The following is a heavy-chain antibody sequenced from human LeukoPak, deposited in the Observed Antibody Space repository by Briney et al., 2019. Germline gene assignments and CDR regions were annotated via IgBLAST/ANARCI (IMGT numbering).Heavy chain of an antibody. D-gene: IGHD5-12*01. CDR2: INPNSGGT. Sequence: ASVKVSCKASGYTFTGYYMHWVRQAPGQGLEWMGWINPNSGGTNYAQKFQGRATMTRDTSISTAYMELSRLRSDDTAVYYCARVPRRGYEVNWFDPWGQGTLVTVS. J-gene: IGHJ5*02. CDR3: ARVPRRGYEVNWFDP. V-gene: IGHV1-2*02. CDR1: GYTFTGYY.